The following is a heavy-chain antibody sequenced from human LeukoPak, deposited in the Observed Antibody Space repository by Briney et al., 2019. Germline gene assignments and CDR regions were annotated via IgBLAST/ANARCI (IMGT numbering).Heavy chain of an antibody. D-gene: IGHD6-19*01. V-gene: IGHV3-9*01. CDR1: GFTFDDYA. CDR2: ISWNSGSI. CDR3: AKDGAGPFDY. Sequence: GRSLRLSCAASGFTFDDYAMHWVRQAPGKGLEWVSGISWNSGSIGYADSVKGRFTISRDNAKNSLYLQMNSLRAEDTALYYCAKDGAGPFDYWGQGTLATVSP. J-gene: IGHJ4*02.